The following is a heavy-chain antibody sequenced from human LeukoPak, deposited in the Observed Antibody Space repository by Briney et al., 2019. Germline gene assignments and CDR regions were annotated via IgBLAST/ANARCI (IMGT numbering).Heavy chain of an antibody. D-gene: IGHD6-13*01. CDR1: GYSISSGYF. CDR2: IYNSGST. J-gene: IGHJ5*02. CDR3: ARAYSSSWYFNWFDP. Sequence: PSETLSLTCTVSGYSISSGYFWGWIRQPPGRGLEWIGTIYNSGSTYYNASLESRVTISVDTSKNQFSLKLSSVTAADTAVYYCARAYSSSWYFNWFDPWGQGTLVTVSS. V-gene: IGHV4-38-2*02.